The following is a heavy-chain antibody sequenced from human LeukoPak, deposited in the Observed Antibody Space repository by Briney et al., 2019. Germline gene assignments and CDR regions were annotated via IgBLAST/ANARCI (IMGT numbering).Heavy chain of an antibody. J-gene: IGHJ4*02. D-gene: IGHD6-13*01. V-gene: IGHV1-69*04. CDR1: GGTFSSYA. CDR2: IIPILGIA. CDR3: ARGTMEQQLAY. Sequence: SVKVSCKASGGTFSSYAISWVRQAPGQGLEWMGRIIPILGIANYAQKFQGRVTITADKSTSTAYMELSSLRSEDTAVYYCARGTMEQQLAYSGQGTLVTVSS.